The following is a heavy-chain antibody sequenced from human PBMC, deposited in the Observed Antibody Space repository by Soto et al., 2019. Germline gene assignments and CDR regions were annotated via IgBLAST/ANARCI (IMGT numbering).Heavy chain of an antibody. V-gene: IGHV6-1*01. CDR3: AMNEYSSSWGLFDP. CDR1: GDSVSSNSAA. D-gene: IGHD6-13*01. J-gene: IGHJ5*02. Sequence: PSQTLSLTCAISGDSVSSNSAAWNWIRQSPSRGLEWLGRTYYRSKWYNDYAVSVKSRITINPDTSKNQFSLKLSSVTAADTAVYYCAMNEYSSSWGLFDPWGQGTLVTVSS. CDR2: TYYRSKWYN.